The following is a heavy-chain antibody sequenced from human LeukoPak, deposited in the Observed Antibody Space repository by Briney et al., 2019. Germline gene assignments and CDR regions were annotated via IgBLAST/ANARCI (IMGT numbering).Heavy chain of an antibody. CDR3: VTRLRLDVFDI. CDR1: GASISSYD. J-gene: IGHJ3*02. CDR2: IYYSGST. V-gene: IGHV4-59*01. Sequence: SETLSLTCTVSGASISSYDGSWSRQPPGKGLEWIGYIYYSGSTNYNPSLKSRVTISVDTSKNQFSLKLSSVTAADTAVYYCVTRLRLDVFDIWGQGTLVTVSS.